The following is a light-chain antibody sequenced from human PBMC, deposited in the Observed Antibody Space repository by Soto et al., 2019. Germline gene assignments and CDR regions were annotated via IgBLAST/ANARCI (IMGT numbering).Light chain of an antibody. J-gene: IGKJ1*01. CDR2: DAS. V-gene: IGKV3-20*01. CDR3: QQYACAPRA. Sequence: EIVLTHSPDTLSLSPGERATLSCRASLTVTNNYLAWYQQKAGQAPRLVIYDASTRATGIPDRFSASGSGTDFTLTISRLEPEDFAVYFCQQYACAPRAFGQGTKVDIK. CDR1: LTVTNNY.